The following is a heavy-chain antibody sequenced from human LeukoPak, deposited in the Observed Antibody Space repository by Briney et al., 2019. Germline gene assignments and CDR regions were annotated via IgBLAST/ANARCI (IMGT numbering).Heavy chain of an antibody. Sequence: ASVKVSCKASGYTLTTCDINWVRQATGQGLEWMGWMNPHSGNTGFAQNFQGRVAMTRNTSIDTAYMELSSLRVEDTAVYYCVRGFRSDTSGRKFDCWGQGTLVTVSS. J-gene: IGHJ4*02. D-gene: IGHD2-2*01. CDR1: GYTLTTCD. CDR3: VRGFRSDTSGRKFDC. CDR2: MNPHSGNT. V-gene: IGHV1-8*01.